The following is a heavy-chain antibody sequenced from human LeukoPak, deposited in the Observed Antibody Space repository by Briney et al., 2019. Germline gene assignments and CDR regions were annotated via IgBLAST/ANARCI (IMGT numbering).Heavy chain of an antibody. CDR3: ARGTMVRGVIMGWFDP. V-gene: IGHV4-4*07. CDR1: GGSISSYY. D-gene: IGHD3-10*01. J-gene: IGHJ5*02. CDR2: VYTSGST. Sequence: SETLSLTCTVSGGSISSYYWSWIRQPAGKGLEWIGRVYTSGSTNYNPSLKSRVTMSVDTSKNQFSLKLSSGTAADTAVYYCARGTMVRGVIMGWFDPWGQGTLVTVSS.